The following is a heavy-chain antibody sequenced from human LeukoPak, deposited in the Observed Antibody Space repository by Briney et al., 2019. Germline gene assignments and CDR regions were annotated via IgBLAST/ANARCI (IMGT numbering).Heavy chain of an antibody. V-gene: IGHV1-2*02. CDR3: ARDCGSYYVNCFDP. Sequence: ASVKVSCKASGYTFTGYYMHWVRQAPGQGLEWMGWINPNSGGTNYAQKFQGRVTMTRDTSISTAYMELSRLRPDDTAVYYCARDCGSYYVNCFDPWGQGTLVTVSS. CDR1: GYTFTGYY. J-gene: IGHJ5*02. CDR2: INPNSGGT. D-gene: IGHD1-26*01.